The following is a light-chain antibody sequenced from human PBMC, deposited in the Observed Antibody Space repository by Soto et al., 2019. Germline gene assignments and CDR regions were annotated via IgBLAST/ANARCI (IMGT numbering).Light chain of an antibody. CDR3: QQYGSSPFT. J-gene: IGKJ3*01. CDR2: GAS. CDR1: QSVSSSY. Sequence: EIVLTQSPGTLSLSPGERATLSCRASQSVSSSYLAWYQQKPGQAPRLLIYGASSRATGIPDLFSGSGSGTNFTLTISRLEPEDFSLYYCQQYGSSPFTFGPGTQVDIK. V-gene: IGKV3-20*01.